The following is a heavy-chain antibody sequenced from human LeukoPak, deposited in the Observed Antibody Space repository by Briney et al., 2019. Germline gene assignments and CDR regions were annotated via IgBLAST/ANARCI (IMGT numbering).Heavy chain of an antibody. J-gene: IGHJ2*01. CDR2: IYDSGTT. D-gene: IGHD6-19*01. Sequence: PSETLSLTCTVSGGSISGYYLNWIRQPPGKGLEWMGYIYDSGTTNYNPSLKSRVTISGDTSKNQFSLKLTSVTAADTAVYYCARDAYVSGLWWYPDLWGRGTLVTVSS. V-gene: IGHV4-59*12. CDR1: GGSISGYY. CDR3: ARDAYVSGLWWYPDL.